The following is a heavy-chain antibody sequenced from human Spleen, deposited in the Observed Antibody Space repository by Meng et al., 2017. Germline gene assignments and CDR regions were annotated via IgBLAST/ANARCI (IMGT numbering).Heavy chain of an antibody. Sequence: QVQLQQWGAGLLKPSETLSLTCVVSGGSFSDYYWSWIRQPPGKGLEWIGEINHSGSTNYNPSLESRATISVDTSQNNLSLKLSSVTAADSAVYYCARVAGYSYGYGIADYWGQGTLVTVSS. J-gene: IGHJ4*02. CDR2: INHSGST. CDR3: ARVAGYSYGYGIADY. D-gene: IGHD5-18*01. V-gene: IGHV4-34*01. CDR1: GGSFSDYY.